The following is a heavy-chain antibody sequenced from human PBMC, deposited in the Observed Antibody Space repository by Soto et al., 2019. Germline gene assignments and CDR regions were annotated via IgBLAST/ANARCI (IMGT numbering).Heavy chain of an antibody. CDR1: GGSISSYY. V-gene: IGHV4-4*07. D-gene: IGHD6-13*01. Sequence: SETLSLTCTVSGGSISSYYWSWIRQPAGKGLEWIGRIYTSGSTNYNPSLKSRVTMSVDTSKNQFSLKLSSVTAADTAVYYCARSGVSEQLGRSYYYYGMDVWGQGTTVTVSS. J-gene: IGHJ6*02. CDR3: ARSGVSEQLGRSYYYYGMDV. CDR2: IYTSGST.